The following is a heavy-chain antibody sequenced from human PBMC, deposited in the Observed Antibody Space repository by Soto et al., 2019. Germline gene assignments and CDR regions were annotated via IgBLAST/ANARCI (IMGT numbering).Heavy chain of an antibody. CDR3: ARLSGDHSAFFYYGMEA. Sequence: GWSLRLSCAASGFTFDTYWMNLVRQAPGKGPEWLSCINSDGTISSYADSVKGRFTISRDNARKTLSLQMNSLRADETAVYYCARLSGDHSAFFYYGMEAWGEETTVTVS. CDR2: INSDGTIS. CDR1: GFTFDTYW. D-gene: IGHD2-21*01. J-gene: IGHJ6*02. V-gene: IGHV3-74*01.